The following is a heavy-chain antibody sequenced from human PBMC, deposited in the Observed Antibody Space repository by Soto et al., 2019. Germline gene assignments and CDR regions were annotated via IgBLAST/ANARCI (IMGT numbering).Heavy chain of an antibody. V-gene: IGHV3-48*03. CDR1: GFTFSSYE. Sequence: EVQLVESGGGLVQPGGSLRLSCAASGFTFSSYEMNWVRQAPGKGLEWVSYISSSSSYTNYADSVKGRFTISRDNAKNSLYLQMNSLRAEDTAVYYCARYSGSYHGMDVWGQGTTVTVSS. CDR2: ISSSSSYT. D-gene: IGHD1-26*01. CDR3: ARYSGSYHGMDV. J-gene: IGHJ6*02.